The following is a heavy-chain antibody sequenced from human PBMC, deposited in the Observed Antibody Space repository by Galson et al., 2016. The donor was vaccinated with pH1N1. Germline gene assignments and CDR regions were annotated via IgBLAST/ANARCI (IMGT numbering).Heavy chain of an antibody. CDR3: AKLDGYNWGYFQH. CDR2: ISWNSGSI. J-gene: IGHJ1*01. D-gene: IGHD5-24*01. Sequence: SLRLSCAASGFTFDDYAMHWVRQAPGKGLEWVSGISWNSGSIGYADSVKGRFTISRDNAKNSLYLQMNSLRAEDTALYYFAKLDGYNWGYFQHWGQGTLVTVSS. V-gene: IGHV3-9*01. CDR1: GFTFDDYA.